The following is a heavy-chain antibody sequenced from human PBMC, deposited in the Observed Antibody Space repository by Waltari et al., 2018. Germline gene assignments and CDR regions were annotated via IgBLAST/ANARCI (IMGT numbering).Heavy chain of an antibody. Sequence: QVQLQESGPGLVKPSETLSLTCTVSGGSISSYYWSWIRQPPGKGLEWIGYIYYSGSTNYNPSLKSRVTRSVDTSKNQCSLKLSSVTAADTAVYYCARGEYYYDSSGYYTRSFDYWGQGTLVTISS. CDR1: GGSISSYY. J-gene: IGHJ4*02. V-gene: IGHV4-59*01. D-gene: IGHD3-22*01. CDR3: ARGEYYYDSSGYYTRSFDY. CDR2: IYYSGST.